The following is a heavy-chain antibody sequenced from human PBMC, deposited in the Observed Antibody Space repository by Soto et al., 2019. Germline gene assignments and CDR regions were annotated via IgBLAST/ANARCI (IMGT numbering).Heavy chain of an antibody. Sequence: QVQLVQSGAEMKKPGSSVKVSCQSSGGTFNTYAMNWLRQAPGQGPEWMGDISPMFGAAYYAPKFQGRVTITADESTGTSYMQLSSLTSEDTALYFCAREVQVHTPAFGYWGQGTLVTVSS. CDR3: AREVQVHTPAFGY. J-gene: IGHJ4*02. V-gene: IGHV1-69*19. D-gene: IGHD3-10*01. CDR2: ISPMFGAA. CDR1: GGTFNTYA.